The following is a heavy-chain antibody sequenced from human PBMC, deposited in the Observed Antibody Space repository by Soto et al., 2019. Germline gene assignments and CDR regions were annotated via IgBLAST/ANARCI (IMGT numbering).Heavy chain of an antibody. CDR2: IIPIFGTA. J-gene: IGHJ5*02. D-gene: IGHD2-15*01. Sequence: ASVKVSCKASGGTLSSYAISWVRQAPGQGLEWMGGIIPIFGTANYAQKFQGRVTITADESTSTAYMELSSLRSEDTAVYYCARGPYCSGGSCYVDWFDPWGQGTLVTVSS. CDR1: GGTLSSYA. V-gene: IGHV1-69*13. CDR3: ARGPYCSGGSCYVDWFDP.